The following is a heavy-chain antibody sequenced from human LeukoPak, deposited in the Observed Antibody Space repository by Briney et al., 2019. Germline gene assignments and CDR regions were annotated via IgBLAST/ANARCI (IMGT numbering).Heavy chain of an antibody. CDR2: ISYDGSNK. D-gene: IGHD3-10*01. Sequence: GSLRLSCAASGFTFSSYAMHWVRQAPGKGLEWVAVISYDGSNKYYADSVKGRFTISRDNSKNTLYLQMNSLRAEDTAVYYCAKDRVYGSGSHFDYWGQGTLVTVSS. CDR3: AKDRVYGSGSHFDY. J-gene: IGHJ4*02. CDR1: GFTFSSYA. V-gene: IGHV3-30*04.